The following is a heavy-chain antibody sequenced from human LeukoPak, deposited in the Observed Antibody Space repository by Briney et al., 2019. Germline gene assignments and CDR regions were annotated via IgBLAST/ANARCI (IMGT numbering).Heavy chain of an antibody. CDR3: AREMVGLNWRHGDYFDY. CDR2: IYYSGST. CDR1: GGSISSYY. D-gene: IGHD1-20*01. Sequence: SETLSLTCTVSGGSISSYYWSWIRRPPGKGLEWIGYIYYSGSTNYNPSLKSRVTISVDTSKNQFSLKLSSVTAADTAVYYCAREMVGLNWRHGDYFDYWGQGTLVTVSS. V-gene: IGHV4-59*12. J-gene: IGHJ4*02.